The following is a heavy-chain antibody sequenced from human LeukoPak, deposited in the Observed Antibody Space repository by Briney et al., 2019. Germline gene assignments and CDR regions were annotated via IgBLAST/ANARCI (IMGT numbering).Heavy chain of an antibody. V-gene: IGHV1-46*01. J-gene: IGHJ6*02. Sequence: ASVKVSCKASGYTFTSYYMHWVRQAPGQGLEWMGIINPSGGSTSYAQKFQGRVTMTRDTSTSTVYMELSSLRAEDTAVYYCAREGDGYNTNNYYYYGMDVWGQGTTVTVSS. CDR1: GYTFTSYY. D-gene: IGHD5-24*01. CDR2: INPSGGST. CDR3: AREGDGYNTNNYYYYGMDV.